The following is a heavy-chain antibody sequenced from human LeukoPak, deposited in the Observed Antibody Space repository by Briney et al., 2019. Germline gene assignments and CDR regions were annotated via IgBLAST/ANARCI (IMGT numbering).Heavy chain of an antibody. CDR1: GGTFISYA. V-gene: IGHV1-69*13. D-gene: IGHD2-2*01. CDR3: ARPYCSSTSCYGGWFDP. CDR2: IIPIFGTA. Sequence: SVKVSCKASGGTFISYAISWVRQAPGQGLAWMGGIIPIFGTANYVQKFQGRVTITADESTSTAYMGLSSLRSENTAVYYCARPYCSSTSCYGGWFDPWGQGTLVTVSS. J-gene: IGHJ5*02.